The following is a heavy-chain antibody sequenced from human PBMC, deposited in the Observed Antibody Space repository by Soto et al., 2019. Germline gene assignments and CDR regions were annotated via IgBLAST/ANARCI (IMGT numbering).Heavy chain of an antibody. CDR2: VYDADGK. CDR1: GMTVSGKKY. V-gene: IGHV3-53*01. Sequence: GGSLRLSCAVVGMTVSGKKYVTWVRQAPGKGLEWVSGVYDADGKYYADSVKGRFTTSRDSSKTIVYLEMNDLGPEDTAIYYCATWLQREHAYDVWGQGTTVTVSS. CDR3: ATWLQREHAYDV. J-gene: IGHJ3*01. D-gene: IGHD1-1*01.